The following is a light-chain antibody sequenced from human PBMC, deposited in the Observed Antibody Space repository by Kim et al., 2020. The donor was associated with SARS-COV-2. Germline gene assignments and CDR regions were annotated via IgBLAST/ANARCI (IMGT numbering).Light chain of an antibody. CDR3: QVWDSSSDHHYV. J-gene: IGLJ1*01. V-gene: IGLV3-21*04. CDR2: YDS. Sequence: SSELTQPPSVSVAPGKTARITCGGNNIGSKSVHWYQQKPGQAPVLVIYYDSDRPSGIPERFSGSNSGNTATLTISRVEAGDEADYYCQVWDSSSDHHYVF. CDR1: NIGSKS.